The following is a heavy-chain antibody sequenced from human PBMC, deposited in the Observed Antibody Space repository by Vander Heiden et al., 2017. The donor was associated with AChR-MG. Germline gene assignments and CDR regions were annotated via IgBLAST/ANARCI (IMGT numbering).Heavy chain of an antibody. D-gene: IGHD3-16*01. Sequence: EVQLVESGGGLVQPGGSLRLSCAASGFTYNLYWMSWVRQAPGKGLEWVANIKEDGSEKYYVDSVKGRFTISRDNPKNSLYLQMNSLRAEDTAVYYCARDPRDYIWGSLGWGQGTLVTVSS. V-gene: IGHV3-7*01. CDR2: IKEDGSEK. J-gene: IGHJ4*02. CDR3: ARDPRDYIWGSLG. CDR1: GFTYNLYW.